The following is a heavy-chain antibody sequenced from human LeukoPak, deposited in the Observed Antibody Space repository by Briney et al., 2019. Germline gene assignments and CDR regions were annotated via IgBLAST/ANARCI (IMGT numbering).Heavy chain of an antibody. V-gene: IGHV3-48*04. Sequence: GGALRLSRAASGFTLRSYRMNCGRHTPREGVGRGSYIIGSIRAIYYADSVKGRFTISRDNAKNSLYLQMNSLRAEDTAVYYCASGLKDNQYSDFWSGYYSTAPEVDYWGQGTLVTVSS. CDR2: IIGSIRAI. CDR1: GFTLRSYR. D-gene: IGHD3-3*01. J-gene: IGHJ4*02. CDR3: ASGLKDNQYSDFWSGYYSTAPEVDY.